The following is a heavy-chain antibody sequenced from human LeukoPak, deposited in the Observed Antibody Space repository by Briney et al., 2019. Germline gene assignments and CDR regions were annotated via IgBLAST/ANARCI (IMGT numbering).Heavy chain of an antibody. J-gene: IGHJ4*02. V-gene: IGHV4-34*01. Sequence: SETLSLTCAVYGGSFSGYYWSWIRQPPGKGLEWIGEINHTGSTNYNPSLKSRVTISVDTSKNQFSLKLSSVTAADTAVYYCARAGTLVRGVIIYFNYCGQGTLVTVSS. CDR3: ARAGTLVRGVIIYFNY. CDR2: INHTGST. D-gene: IGHD3-10*01. CDR1: GGSFSGYY.